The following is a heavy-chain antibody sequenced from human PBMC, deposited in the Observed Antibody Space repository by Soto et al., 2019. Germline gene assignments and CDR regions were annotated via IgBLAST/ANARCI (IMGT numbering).Heavy chain of an antibody. V-gene: IGHV4-34*01. J-gene: IGHJ5*02. CDR2: INHSGST. CDR1: GGSFSGYY. Sequence: SETLSLTCAVYGGSFSGYYWSWIRQPPGKGLEWIGEINHSGSTNYNPSLKSRVTISVDTSKNQFSLKLSSVTAADTAVYYCARRRYYHFWSGYYMAQNWFDPWGQGTLVTVSS. CDR3: ARRRYYHFWSGYYMAQNWFDP. D-gene: IGHD3-3*01.